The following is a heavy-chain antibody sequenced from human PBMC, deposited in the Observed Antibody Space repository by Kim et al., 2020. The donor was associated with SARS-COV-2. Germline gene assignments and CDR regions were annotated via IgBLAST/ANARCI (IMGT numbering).Heavy chain of an antibody. V-gene: IGHV3-23*01. CDR1: GFTFSSYA. J-gene: IGHJ4*02. CDR3: AKSLLRFLEWLYPLDY. Sequence: GGSLRLSCAASGFTFSSYAMSWVRQAPGKGLEWVSAISGSGGSTYYADSVKGRFTISRDNSKNTLYLQMNSLRAEDTAVYYCAKSLLRFLEWLYPLDYWGQGTLVTVSS. CDR2: ISGSGGST. D-gene: IGHD3-3*01.